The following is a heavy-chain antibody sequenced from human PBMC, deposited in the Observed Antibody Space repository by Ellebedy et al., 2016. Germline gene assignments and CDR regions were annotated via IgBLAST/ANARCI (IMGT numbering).Heavy chain of an antibody. CDR3: ARGNTIPGPEPLDY. D-gene: IGHD1-14*01. Sequence: GESLKISCAASGFTVSNNYMSWVRQAPGKGLEWVAVLYSGGTILYADSVKGRFTISRDNVKNTLYLQMNSLRAEDTAVYYCARGNTIPGPEPLDYWGQGTLVTVSS. J-gene: IGHJ4*02. CDR1: GFTVSNNY. V-gene: IGHV3-66*01. CDR2: LYSGGTI.